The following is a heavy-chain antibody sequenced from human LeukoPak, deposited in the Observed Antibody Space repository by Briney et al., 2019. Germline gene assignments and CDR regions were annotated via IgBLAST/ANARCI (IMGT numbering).Heavy chain of an antibody. J-gene: IGHJ4*02. Sequence: GRSLRLSCAASGFTFSSYSMNWVRQAPGKGLEWVSFISSSSSYIYYADSMKGRFTISRDNAKNSLYLQMNSLKAEDTAVYYCARGEWSSSPFDYWGQGTLVTVSS. CDR3: ARGEWSSSPFDY. CDR1: GFTFSSYS. D-gene: IGHD6-6*01. V-gene: IGHV3-21*01. CDR2: ISSSSSYI.